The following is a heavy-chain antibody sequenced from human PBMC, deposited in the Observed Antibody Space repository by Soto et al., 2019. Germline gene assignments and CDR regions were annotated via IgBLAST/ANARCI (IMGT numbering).Heavy chain of an antibody. CDR1: GFTFSSYG. Sequence: QVQLVESGGGVVQPGRSLRLSCAASGFTFSSYGMHWVRQAPGKGLEWVAVIWYDGSNKYYADSVKGRFTSSRDNSKNTPYLQMNRLRAEDTAVYYCATSLDHCGGDCPADAFDIWGQGTMVTVSS. V-gene: IGHV3-33*01. CDR2: IWYDGSNK. CDR3: ATSLDHCGGDCPADAFDI. D-gene: IGHD2-21*01. J-gene: IGHJ3*02.